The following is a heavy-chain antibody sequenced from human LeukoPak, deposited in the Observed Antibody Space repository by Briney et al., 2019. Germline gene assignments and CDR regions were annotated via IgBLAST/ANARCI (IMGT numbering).Heavy chain of an antibody. CDR2: IYYSGST. Sequence: SQALSLTCTVSGGSISSGGYYWSWIRQHPGKGLEWIGYIYYSGSTYYNPSLKSRVTISVDTSKNQFSLKLSSVTAADTAVYYCARGHDSSGYYCAFGTWLFDYWGQGTLVTVSS. CDR1: GGSISSGGYY. D-gene: IGHD3-22*01. J-gene: IGHJ4*02. V-gene: IGHV4-31*03. CDR3: ARGHDSSGYYCAFGTWLFDY.